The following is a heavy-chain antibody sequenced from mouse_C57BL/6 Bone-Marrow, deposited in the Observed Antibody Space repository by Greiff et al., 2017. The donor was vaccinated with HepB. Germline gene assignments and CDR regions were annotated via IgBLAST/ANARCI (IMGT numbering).Heavy chain of an antibody. CDR2: INPNYGTT. Sequence: VQLQQSGPELVKPGASVKISCKASGYSFTDYNMNWVKQSNGKSLEWIGVINPNYGTTSYNQKFKGKATLTVDQSSSTAYMQLNSLTSEDSAVYSCAMQLRLSYYAMDYWGQGTSVTVSS. CDR3: AMQLRLSYYAMDY. D-gene: IGHD3-2*02. V-gene: IGHV1-39*01. CDR1: GYSFTDYN. J-gene: IGHJ4*01.